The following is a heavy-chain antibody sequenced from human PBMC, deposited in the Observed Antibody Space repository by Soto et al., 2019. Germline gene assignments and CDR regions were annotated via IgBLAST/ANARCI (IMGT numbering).Heavy chain of an antibody. CDR1: GFTFSSYS. D-gene: IGHD3-22*01. CDR3: AKRAGRKWYYYDSSGYMDT. V-gene: IGHV3-48*01. CDR2: ISSSSSTI. J-gene: IGHJ5*02. Sequence: GGSLRLSCAASGFTFSSYSMNWVRQAPGKGLEWVSYISSSSSTIYYADSVKGRFTISRDNSKDTLYLQMNSLRAEDTAVYYYAKRAGRKWYYYDSSGYMDTWGQGTLVTVSS.